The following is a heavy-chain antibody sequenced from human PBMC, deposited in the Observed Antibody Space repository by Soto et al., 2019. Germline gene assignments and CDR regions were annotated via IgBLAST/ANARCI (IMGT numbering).Heavy chain of an antibody. CDR3: AKGYYYDSSGFDAFDI. Sequence: PSETLSLTCTVSGGSISSSSYYWGWIRQPPGKGLEWIGSIYYSGSTYYNPSLKSRVTISVDTSKNQFSLKLSSVTAADTVLFYCAKGYYYDSSGFDAFDIWGQGTMVTVSS. CDR1: GGSISSSSYY. J-gene: IGHJ3*02. D-gene: IGHD3-22*01. CDR2: IYYSGST. V-gene: IGHV4-39*01.